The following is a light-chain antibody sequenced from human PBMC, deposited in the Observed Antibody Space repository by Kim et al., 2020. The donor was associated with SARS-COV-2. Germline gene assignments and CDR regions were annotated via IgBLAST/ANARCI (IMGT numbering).Light chain of an antibody. CDR1: SNDVGGYND. Sequence: QSALTQPASVSASPGQSITISCTGTSNDVGGYNDVSWYQEHPGKAPKLIIYDVNNRASGVSDRFSCSKSGNTASLIISGLQDEDEDDYYCTSYTTSNTWVFGGGTQLTVL. CDR2: DVN. CDR3: TSYTTSNTWV. J-gene: IGLJ3*02. V-gene: IGLV2-14*03.